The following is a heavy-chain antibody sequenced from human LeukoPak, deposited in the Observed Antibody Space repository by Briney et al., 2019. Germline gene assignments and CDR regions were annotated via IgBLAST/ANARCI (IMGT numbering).Heavy chain of an antibody. J-gene: IGHJ5*02. CDR2: INHSGTT. V-gene: IGHV4-34*01. Sequence: SSETLSLTCAVYGGSFSGYSWTWIRQPPGKGLEWIGEINHSGTTDYNTSLQSRVTISVDTSKKQFSLKLSSVTAADTAVYYCARDLFRYCSGGSCYSRRWFDPWGQGTLVTVSS. D-gene: IGHD2-15*01. CDR1: GGSFSGYS. CDR3: ARDLFRYCSGGSCYSRRWFDP.